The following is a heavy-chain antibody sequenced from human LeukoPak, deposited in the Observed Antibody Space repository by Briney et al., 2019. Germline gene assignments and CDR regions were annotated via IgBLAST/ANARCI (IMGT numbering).Heavy chain of an antibody. J-gene: IGHJ4*02. V-gene: IGHV3-7*01. CDR3: AREWEGGIAAAGTRIEGDY. Sequence: LPGGSLRFSCAVSGFSVSGNWMTWVRQAPGKGLEWVANITQGGSEKNYVYSVKGRFPISRDNAENSLFFQMNSLRVEDTAVYYCAREWEGGIAAAGTRIEGDYWGQGTLVAVSS. CDR1: GFSVSGNW. CDR2: ITQGGSEK. D-gene: IGHD6-13*01.